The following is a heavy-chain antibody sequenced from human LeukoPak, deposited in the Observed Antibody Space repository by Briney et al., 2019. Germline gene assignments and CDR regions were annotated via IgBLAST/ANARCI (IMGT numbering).Heavy chain of an antibody. CDR3: ARSPFDYFDY. V-gene: IGHV4-59*01. CDR2: ISYSGST. J-gene: IGHJ4*02. Sequence: PGGSLRLSCAASGFTFSSYWMSWIRQPPGKGLECIGYISYSGSTNYNPSLKSRVTMSIDTSKNQFSLKLNSVTAADTAVYYCARSPFDYFDYWGQGTLVTVSS. CDR1: GFTFSSYW.